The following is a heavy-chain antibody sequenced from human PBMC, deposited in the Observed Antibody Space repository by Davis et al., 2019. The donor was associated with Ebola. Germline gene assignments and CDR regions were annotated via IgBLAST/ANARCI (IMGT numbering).Heavy chain of an antibody. CDR3: ARDRGLIAAAGTKDY. Sequence: AASVKVSCKASGYTFTSYYMHWVRQAPGQGLEWMGWISAYNGNTNYAQKLQGRVTMTTDTSTSTAYMELRSLRSDDTAVYYCARDRGLIAAAGTKDYWGQGTLVTVSS. V-gene: IGHV1-18*04. CDR2: ISAYNGNT. J-gene: IGHJ4*02. CDR1: GYTFTSYY. D-gene: IGHD6-13*01.